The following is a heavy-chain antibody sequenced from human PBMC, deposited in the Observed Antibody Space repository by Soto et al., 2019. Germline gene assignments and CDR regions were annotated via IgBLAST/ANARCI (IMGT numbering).Heavy chain of an antibody. V-gene: IGHV1-2*02. Sequence: GASVKFYCRASGYTFTADYVHLVRQAPGQGLEWMGWINPNSGGTNYAQKFQGEFTMTSDTSISTAYMELNSLRADDTAVYYCAKDQASGQGSFDSWGQGTLVTVSS. D-gene: IGHD2-15*01. CDR1: GYTFTADY. CDR3: AKDQASGQGSFDS. J-gene: IGHJ4*02. CDR2: INPNSGGT.